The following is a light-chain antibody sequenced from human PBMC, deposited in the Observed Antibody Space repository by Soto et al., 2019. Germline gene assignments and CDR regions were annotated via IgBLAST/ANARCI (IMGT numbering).Light chain of an antibody. CDR3: QQYGNLPLT. V-gene: IGKV1-33*01. J-gene: IGKJ4*01. CDR1: QDISNY. CDR2: DAS. Sequence: DIQMTQSPSSLSASVGDRVTITCQASQDISNYLNWYQQKPGKAPKLLIYDASNMERGVPSRFSGSGSGTDLTCTIRILQPGDIATYFYQQYGNLPLTCGGGTKGEI.